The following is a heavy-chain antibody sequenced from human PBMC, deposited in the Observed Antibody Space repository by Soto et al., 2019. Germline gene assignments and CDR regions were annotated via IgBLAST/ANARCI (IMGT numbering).Heavy chain of an antibody. D-gene: IGHD3-3*02. Sequence: PSETLSLTCAVYGGSFSGYYWSWIRQPPGKGLEWLGEINHSGSTNYNPSLKSRVTISVDTSKNQFSLKLSSVTAADTALYYCARHISSNFYYYSGMDVWGQGTRATVSS. J-gene: IGHJ6*02. CDR3: ARHISSNFYYYSGMDV. CDR2: INHSGST. CDR1: GGSFSGYY. V-gene: IGHV4-34*01.